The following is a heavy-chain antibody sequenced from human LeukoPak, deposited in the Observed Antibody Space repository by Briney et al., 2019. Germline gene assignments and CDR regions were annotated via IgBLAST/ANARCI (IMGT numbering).Heavy chain of an antibody. CDR1: GFSVSGTY. D-gene: IGHD6-19*01. CDR3: ARVRTFSSVAGTVDF. J-gene: IGHJ4*02. Sequence: WGSLRLSCAVSGFSVSGTYMTWVRQAPGRGLELATVIYSGGSTYYADSVKGRFSISRDNSKNTVYLQMNSLRAEDTAVYYCARVRTFSSVAGTVDFWGQGTLVTVSS. V-gene: IGHV3-53*01. CDR2: IYSGGST.